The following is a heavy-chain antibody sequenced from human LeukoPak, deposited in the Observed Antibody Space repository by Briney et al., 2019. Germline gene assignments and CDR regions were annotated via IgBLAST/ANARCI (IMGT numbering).Heavy chain of an antibody. Sequence: SETLSLTCAVSGYSISSGYYWGWSRRPRGKGGEGRGMSYHSGSSDYNPSLKRRVTISGDKAKKNVSLKLSSVTAADTAVYYCARHGVLRFLEWFHWFDPWGQGTLVTGSS. CDR3: ARHGVLRFLEWFHWFDP. V-gene: IGHV4-38-2*01. D-gene: IGHD3-3*01. J-gene: IGHJ5*02. CDR1: GYSISSGYY. CDR2: SYHSGSS.